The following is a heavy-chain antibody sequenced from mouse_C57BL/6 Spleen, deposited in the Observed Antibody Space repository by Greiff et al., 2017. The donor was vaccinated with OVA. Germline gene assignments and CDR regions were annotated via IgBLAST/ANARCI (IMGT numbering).Heavy chain of an antibody. Sequence: VQLQQPGAELVMPGASVKLSCKASGYTFTSYWMHWVKQRPGQGLEWIGEIDPSDSYTNYNQKFKGKSTLTVDKSSSTAYMQLSSLTSEDSAVYYCARSGDYYGSSYWYFDVWGTGTTVTVSS. J-gene: IGHJ1*03. D-gene: IGHD1-1*01. V-gene: IGHV1-69*01. CDR2: IDPSDSYT. CDR1: GYTFTSYW. CDR3: ARSGDYYGSSYWYFDV.